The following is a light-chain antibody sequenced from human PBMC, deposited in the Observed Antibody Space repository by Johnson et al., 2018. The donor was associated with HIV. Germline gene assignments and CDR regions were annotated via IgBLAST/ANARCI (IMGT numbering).Light chain of an antibody. V-gene: IGLV1-51*01. CDR3: GTWASSVSCFV. J-gene: IGLJ1*01. CDR2: DYN. CDR1: TSNIGKND. Sequence: QSVLTQPPSVSAAPGQLVTISCSGSTSNIGKNDVSWYQQFPGTAPKVLIYDYNKRPSGIPDRVSGSKSGTSATLGIPGLQTGDEAYYYCGTWASSVSCFVFGTGTKVTVL.